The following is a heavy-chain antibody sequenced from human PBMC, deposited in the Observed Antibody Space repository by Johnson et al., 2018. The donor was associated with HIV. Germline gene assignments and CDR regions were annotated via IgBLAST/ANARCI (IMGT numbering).Heavy chain of an antibody. V-gene: IGHV3-11*01. CDR3: ARDKYYLTAITGSAFDI. CDR1: GFTFNDYY. D-gene: IGHD2/OR15-2a*01. CDR2: ISNSGSSV. J-gene: IGHJ3*02. Sequence: VQLVESGGGLVKPGGSLRLSCAASGFTFNDYYMSWIRQAPGKGLEWVSYISNSGSSVYYADSVKGRFTISRDNTKNSLFLQMDTLRAGDTAVYYCARDKYYLTAITGSAFDIWGQGTMVTVSS.